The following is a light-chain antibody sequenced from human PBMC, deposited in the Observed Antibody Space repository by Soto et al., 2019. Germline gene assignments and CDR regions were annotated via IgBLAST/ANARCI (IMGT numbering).Light chain of an antibody. Sequence: IVVTQSPATLSVSPGERATLSCRASQSVSSSFLAWYQQKPGQAPRLLIYGASSRATGIPDRFSGSGSGTDFTLTISRLEPEDFAVYYCQQYVTSPWAFGQGTKVDIK. CDR1: QSVSSSF. CDR3: QQYVTSPWA. V-gene: IGKV3-20*01. CDR2: GAS. J-gene: IGKJ1*01.